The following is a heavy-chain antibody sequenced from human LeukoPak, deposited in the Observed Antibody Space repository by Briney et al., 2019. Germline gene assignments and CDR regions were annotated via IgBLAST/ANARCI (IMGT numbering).Heavy chain of an antibody. CDR1: GFTFSSYW. J-gene: IGHJ4*02. Sequence: SGGSLRLSCAASGFTFSSYWMHWVRQAPGKGLVWVSRINSDGSSTSYADSVKGRFTISRDNAKNTLYLQMNSLRAEDTAVYYCARGGPRSSNYPNDYWGQGTLVTVSS. CDR2: INSDGSST. CDR3: ARGGPRSSNYPNDY. D-gene: IGHD4-11*01. V-gene: IGHV3-74*01.